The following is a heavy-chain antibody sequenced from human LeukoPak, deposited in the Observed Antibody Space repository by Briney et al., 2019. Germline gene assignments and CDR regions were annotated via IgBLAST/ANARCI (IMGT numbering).Heavy chain of an antibody. CDR1: GYSFTNYW. V-gene: IGHV5-51*01. CDR2: IYPGDSDT. D-gene: IGHD5-24*01. Sequence: GESLKISCKASGYSFTNYWIGWVRQMPGKGPEWMGIIYPGDSDTRYSPSSQGQVTISVDKTISTAYLQWSSLKASDTAMYYCARPVEMATINSFHIWGQGTMVTVSS. CDR3: ARPVEMATINSFHI. J-gene: IGHJ3*02.